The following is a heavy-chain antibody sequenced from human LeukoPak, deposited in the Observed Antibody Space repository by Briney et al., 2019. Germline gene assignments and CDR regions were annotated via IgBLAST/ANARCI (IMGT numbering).Heavy chain of an antibody. CDR1: GGTFSSYA. CDR2: IIPILGIA. D-gene: IGHD3-10*01. CDR3: AIRDGSGSYFEFDP. J-gene: IGHJ5*02. V-gene: IGHV1-69*04. Sequence: ASVKVSCKASGGTFSSYAISWVRQAPGQGLEWMGSIIPILGIANYAQKFQGRVTITADKSTSTAYMELSSLTSEDTAVYYCAIRDGSGSYFEFDPWGQGTLVTVSS.